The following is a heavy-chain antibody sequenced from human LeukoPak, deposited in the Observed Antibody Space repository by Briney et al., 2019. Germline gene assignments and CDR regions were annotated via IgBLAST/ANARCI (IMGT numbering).Heavy chain of an antibody. CDR2: IKQDGSEK. Sequence: PGGSLRLSCAASGFNVTSNYMSWVRQAPGKGLEWVANIKQDGSEKYYVDSVKGRFTISRDNAKNSLYLQMNSLRVEDTAVYYCARDGLGTDEIVAVIRSYFDYWGQGTLVTVSS. J-gene: IGHJ4*02. V-gene: IGHV3-7*01. CDR1: GFNVTSNY. D-gene: IGHD3-22*01. CDR3: ARDGLGTDEIVAVIRSYFDY.